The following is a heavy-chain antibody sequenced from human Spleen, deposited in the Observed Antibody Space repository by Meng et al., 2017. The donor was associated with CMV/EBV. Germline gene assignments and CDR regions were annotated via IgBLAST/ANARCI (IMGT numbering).Heavy chain of an antibody. CDR2: VYPGDSQT. Sequence: YTFTNYWIGWVRQTPGKGLEWMGFVYPGDSQTRYSPSFEGQVTILADKSISTAYLQWDSLKASDTAMYYCVRQCYDFWDGYYEGMDVWGQGTTVTVSS. V-gene: IGHV5-51*01. J-gene: IGHJ6*02. CDR1: YTFTNYW. CDR3: VRQCYDFWDGYYEGMDV. D-gene: IGHD3-3*01.